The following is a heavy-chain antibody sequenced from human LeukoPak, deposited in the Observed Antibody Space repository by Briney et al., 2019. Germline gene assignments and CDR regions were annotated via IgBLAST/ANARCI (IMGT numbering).Heavy chain of an antibody. CDR3: AKDSKAYSYGYASDGMDV. CDR2: IYSGGST. J-gene: IGHJ6*02. D-gene: IGHD5-18*01. CDR1: GFTVSSNY. Sequence: GGSLRLSCAASGFTVSSNYMSWVRQAPGKGLEWVSVIYSGGSTYYADSVKGRFTISRDNSKNTLYLQMNSLRAEDTAVYYCAKDSKAYSYGYASDGMDVWGQGTTVTVSS. V-gene: IGHV3-53*01.